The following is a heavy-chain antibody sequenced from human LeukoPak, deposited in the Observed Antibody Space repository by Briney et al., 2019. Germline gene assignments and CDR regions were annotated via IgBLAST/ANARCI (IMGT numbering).Heavy chain of an antibody. CDR2: IGDDAFST. V-gene: IGHV3-23*01. Sequence: PGGSLRLSCAVSGFTFTNSAMRWVSRAPARGVEWVSAIGDDAFSTFYAASVKGRFSISRDNSKNTLYLQMNSLTAEDTAMYYCARAYRIMGTKASHFDYWGQGTLVTVSS. CDR3: ARAYRIMGTKASHFDY. J-gene: IGHJ4*02. D-gene: IGHD1-26*01. CDR1: GFTFTNSA.